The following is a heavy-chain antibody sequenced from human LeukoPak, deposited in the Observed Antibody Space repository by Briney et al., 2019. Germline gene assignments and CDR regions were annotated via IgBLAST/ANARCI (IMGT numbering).Heavy chain of an antibody. CDR2: INHSGST. Sequence: PSETLSLTCAVYGGSFSGYYWSWIRQPPGKGLEWIGEINHSGSTNYNTSLKSRVTISVDTSKNQFSLKLSSVTAADTAVYYCARERSGTYDFWSGYYKGKYYFDYWGQGTLVTVSS. CDR1: GGSFSGYY. D-gene: IGHD3-3*01. J-gene: IGHJ4*02. CDR3: ARERSGTYDFWSGYYKGKYYFDY. V-gene: IGHV4-34*01.